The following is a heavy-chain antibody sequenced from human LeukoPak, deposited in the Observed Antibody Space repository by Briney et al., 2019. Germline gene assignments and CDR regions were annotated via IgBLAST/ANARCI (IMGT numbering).Heavy chain of an antibody. CDR1: GFTFSSYA. Sequence: PGGSLRLSCAASGFTFSSYAMSWVRQAPGKGLEWVSAISGSGGSTYYADSVKGRFTISRDNSKNTLYLQMNSLRAEDTAVYFCARRAAVGPPQLYFDCWGQGTLVTVSS. CDR3: ARRAAVGPPQLYFDC. D-gene: IGHD1-26*01. V-gene: IGHV3-23*01. CDR2: ISGSGGST. J-gene: IGHJ4*02.